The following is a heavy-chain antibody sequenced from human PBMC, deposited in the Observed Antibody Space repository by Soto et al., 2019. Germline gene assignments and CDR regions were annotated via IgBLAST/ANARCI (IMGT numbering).Heavy chain of an antibody. CDR3: AREGYNFGPFDY. Sequence: SDTLSLTCTVSGGSLSSYYWSWIRRPPGMGLEWIASISYSGTTNYNSSLKSRVTISIDTSKNQFSLKFNSVTAADTAAYYCAREGYNFGPFDYWGQGALVTVSS. J-gene: IGHJ4*02. CDR1: GGSLSSYY. D-gene: IGHD5-18*01. V-gene: IGHV4-59*01. CDR2: ISYSGTT.